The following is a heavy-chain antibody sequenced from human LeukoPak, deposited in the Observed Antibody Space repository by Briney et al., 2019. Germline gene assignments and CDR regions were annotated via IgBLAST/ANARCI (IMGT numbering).Heavy chain of an antibody. J-gene: IGHJ4*02. Sequence: SETLSLTCTVSGGSISSYYWSWLRQPPGKGLEWIGYIYYSGSTNYNPSLKSRVTISVDTSKNQFSLKLSSVTAADTAVYYCARENAVPNYFDYWGQGTLVTVSS. CDR1: GGSISSYY. CDR2: IYYSGST. V-gene: IGHV4-59*01. D-gene: IGHD4-17*01. CDR3: ARENAVPNYFDY.